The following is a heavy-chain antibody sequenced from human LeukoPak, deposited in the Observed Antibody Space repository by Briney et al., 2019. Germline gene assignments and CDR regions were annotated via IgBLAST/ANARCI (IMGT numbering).Heavy chain of an antibody. CDR2: MNPNSGNT. CDR3: ARGSTMAPNWFDP. J-gene: IGHJ5*02. CDR1: GYTFTGYY. V-gene: IGHV1-8*02. Sequence: ASVKVSCKASGYTFTGYYMHWVRQATGQGLEWMGWMNPNSGNTGYAQKFQGRVTMTRNTSISTAYMELSSLRSEDTAVYYCARGSTMAPNWFDPWGQGTLVTVSS. D-gene: IGHD3-10*01.